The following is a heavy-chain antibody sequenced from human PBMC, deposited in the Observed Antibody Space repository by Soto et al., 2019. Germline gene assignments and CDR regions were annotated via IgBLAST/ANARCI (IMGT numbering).Heavy chain of an antibody. CDR3: AKAGYSKTQLENYDYMDV. Sequence: EVQLLESGGGLVQPGGSLRLSCAASGFTFSSYAMSWVRQAPGKGLEWVSAISGSGGSTYYADSVKGRFTISRDNSKNKLYLQMNSLRAEDTAVYYCAKAGYSKTQLENYDYMDVWGKGTTVTVSS. CDR1: GFTFSSYA. J-gene: IGHJ6*03. V-gene: IGHV3-23*01. CDR2: ISGSGGST. D-gene: IGHD1-1*01.